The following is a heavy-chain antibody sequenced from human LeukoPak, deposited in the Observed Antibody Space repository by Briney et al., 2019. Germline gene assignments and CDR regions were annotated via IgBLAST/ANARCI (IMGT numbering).Heavy chain of an antibody. J-gene: IGHJ6*02. V-gene: IGHV3-30-3*01. D-gene: IGHD3-22*01. CDR2: ISYDGSNK. CDR3: ARYDSSGYAYYYYYGMDV. Sequence: GSLRLSCAASGFTFDDYAMHWVRQAPGKGLEWVAVISYDGSNKYYADSVKGRFTISRDNSKNTLYLQMNSLRAEDTAVYYCARYDSSGYAYYYYYGMDVWGQGTTVTVSS. CDR1: GFTFDDYA.